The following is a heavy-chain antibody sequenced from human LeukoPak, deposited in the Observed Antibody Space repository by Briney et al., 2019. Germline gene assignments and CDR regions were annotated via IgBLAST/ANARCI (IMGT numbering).Heavy chain of an antibody. Sequence: SETLSLTCTVSGGSISSSSYYWGWIRQPPGKGPEWIGYIYYSGSTNYNPSLKSRVTISVETSKNEFSLKLRSVTAADTAVYYCARVTGYRIEDYFDYWGQGTLVTVSS. J-gene: IGHJ4*02. CDR2: IYYSGST. CDR1: GGSISSSSYY. CDR3: ARVTGYRIEDYFDY. D-gene: IGHD6-13*01. V-gene: IGHV4-61*05.